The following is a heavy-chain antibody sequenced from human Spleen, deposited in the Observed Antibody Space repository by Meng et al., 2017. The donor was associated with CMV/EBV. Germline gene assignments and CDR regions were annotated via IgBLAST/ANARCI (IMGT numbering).Heavy chain of an antibody. CDR3: ARVSVLGRYCSSTSCYNLDY. J-gene: IGHJ4*02. V-gene: IGHV1-18*01. CDR2: ISAYNGNT. Sequence: FTSYGISWVRQAPGQGLEWMGWISAYNGNTNYAQKLQGRVTMTTDTSTSTAYMELRSLRSDDTAVYYCARVSVLGRYCSSTSCYNLDYWGQGTLVTVSS. D-gene: IGHD2-2*02. CDR1: FTSYG.